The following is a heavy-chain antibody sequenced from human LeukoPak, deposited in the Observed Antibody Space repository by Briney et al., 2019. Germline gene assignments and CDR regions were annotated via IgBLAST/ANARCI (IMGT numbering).Heavy chain of an antibody. CDR2: ISWNGGNI. CDR3: VKDSDLNTVVIIDY. J-gene: IGHJ4*02. Sequence: PGGSLRLSCAASGFTLSSYWMHWVRQVPGKGLEWVSGISWNGGNIDYADSMKGRFTISRDNGKKSLYLQMNSLRVEDTAFYYCVKDSDLNTVVIIDYWGQGTLVTVSS. CDR1: GFTLSSYW. D-gene: IGHD4-23*01. V-gene: IGHV3-9*01.